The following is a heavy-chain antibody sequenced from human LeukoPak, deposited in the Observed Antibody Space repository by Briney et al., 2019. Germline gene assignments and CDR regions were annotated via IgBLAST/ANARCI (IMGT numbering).Heavy chain of an antibody. J-gene: IGHJ4*02. Sequence: GGSLRLSCAASGFTFNNYSMNWVRQAPGKGLEWVSSISSSSSYIYYADSVKGRFTISRDNAKNSLYLQMNSLGAEDTAVYYRAREINHVGAINYWGQGTLVTVSS. CDR2: ISSSSSYI. CDR3: AREINHVGAINY. V-gene: IGHV3-21*01. CDR1: GFTFNNYS. D-gene: IGHD1-26*01.